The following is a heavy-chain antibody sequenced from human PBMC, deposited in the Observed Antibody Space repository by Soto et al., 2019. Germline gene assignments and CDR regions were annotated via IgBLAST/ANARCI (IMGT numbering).Heavy chain of an antibody. J-gene: IGHJ4*02. CDR2: ISSSGTTI. D-gene: IGHD3-10*01. Sequence: XGSLRLSCSASGLTFSDYYMTWIRQAPGKGLEWVSYISSSGTTIYYTDSVKGRFTVSRDNAKNSLYLQMNGLRAEDTAVYYCASDPYYYASDYWGQGTLVTVSS. V-gene: IGHV3-11*01. CDR3: ASDPYYYASDY. CDR1: GLTFSDYY.